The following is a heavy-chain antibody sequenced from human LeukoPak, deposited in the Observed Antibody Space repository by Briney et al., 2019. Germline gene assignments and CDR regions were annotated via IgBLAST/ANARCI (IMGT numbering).Heavy chain of an antibody. CDR2: ISSSSGNI. J-gene: IGHJ6*03. CDR1: GFTVSSNY. V-gene: IGHV3-48*04. D-gene: IGHD3-16*02. CDR3: ARDRGGIGYYMDV. Sequence: GGSLRLSCAASGFTVSSNYMSWVRQAPGKGLEWVSYISSSSGNIYYADSVKGRFTISRDNAKTSLYLQMNSLRAEDTALYYCARDRGGIGYYMDVWGKGTTVTVSS.